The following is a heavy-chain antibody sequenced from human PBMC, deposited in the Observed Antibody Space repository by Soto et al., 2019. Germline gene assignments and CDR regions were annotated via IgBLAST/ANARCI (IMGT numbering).Heavy chain of an antibody. Sequence: EVQLLESGGGLVQPGGSLRLSCAASGFAFNNYVMSWVRQAPGKGLEWVSTIAGSFGTTAYADSVKGRFTISRDNSQNTLYLQMNSLRAEDTAIYYCGKDPPYRMYDFEQRVQGTPVTVSS. J-gene: IGHJ4*02. CDR2: IAGSFGTT. CDR3: GKDPPYRMYDFEQ. CDR1: GFAFNNYV. V-gene: IGHV3-23*01. D-gene: IGHD3-3*01.